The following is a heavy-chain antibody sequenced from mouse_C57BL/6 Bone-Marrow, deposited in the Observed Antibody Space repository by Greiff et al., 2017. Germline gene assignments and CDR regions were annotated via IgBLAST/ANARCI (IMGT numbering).Heavy chain of an antibody. CDR3: ARAGYYGSSSYYFDY. V-gene: IGHV1-72*01. CDR1: GYTFTSYW. D-gene: IGHD1-1*01. Sequence: QVQLKQPGAELVKPGASVKLSCKASGYTFTSYWMHWVKQRPGRGLEGIGRIDPNSGGTKYNEKFKSKATLTVDKPSSTAYMQLSSLTSEDSAVYYCARAGYYGSSSYYFDYWGQGTTLTVSS. CDR2: IDPNSGGT. J-gene: IGHJ2*01.